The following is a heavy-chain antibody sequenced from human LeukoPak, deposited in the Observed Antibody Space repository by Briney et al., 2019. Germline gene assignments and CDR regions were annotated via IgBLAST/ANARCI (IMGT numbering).Heavy chain of an antibody. CDR2: ISAYNGNT. J-gene: IGHJ5*02. D-gene: IGHD6-19*01. CDR3: ARGSSGWYLTEGPHLNWFDP. CDR1: GYIFTSYG. Sequence: GASVKVSCKASGYIFTSYGISWVRQAPGQGLEWMGWISAYNGNTNYAQNFQGRVTMTTDTSTSTAYMELRSLRSDDTAVYYCARGSSGWYLTEGPHLNWFDPWGQGTLVTVSS. V-gene: IGHV1-18*01.